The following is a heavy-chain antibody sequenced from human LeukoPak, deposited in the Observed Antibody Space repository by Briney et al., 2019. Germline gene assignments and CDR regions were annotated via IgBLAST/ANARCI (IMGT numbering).Heavy chain of an antibody. J-gene: IGHJ4*02. CDR3: TRMTAGHDY. Sequence: PSETLSLTCAVSGVSFNDYYWGWVRQTPGKGLEWIGQINHSGYTNDSPSLKSRVTLSIDTSRKQFSLNLRSVTVADTAIYYCTRMTAGHDYWGQGTLVTVSS. CDR2: INHSGYT. CDR1: GVSFNDYY. D-gene: IGHD2-21*02. V-gene: IGHV4-34*01.